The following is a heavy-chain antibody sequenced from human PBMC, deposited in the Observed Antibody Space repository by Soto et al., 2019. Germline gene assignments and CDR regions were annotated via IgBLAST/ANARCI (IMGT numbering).Heavy chain of an antibody. J-gene: IGHJ3*02. Sequence: ASVKVCCKVSGYPLTELSMHLVRQAPGKGLEWMGGFDPEDGETIYAQKFQGRVTMTEDTSTDTAYMELSSLRSEDTAVYYCAPDLGYSYGYSNAFDIWGQGTMVTVSS. CDR1: GYPLTELS. CDR2: FDPEDGET. D-gene: IGHD5-18*01. V-gene: IGHV1-24*01. CDR3: APDLGYSYGYSNAFDI.